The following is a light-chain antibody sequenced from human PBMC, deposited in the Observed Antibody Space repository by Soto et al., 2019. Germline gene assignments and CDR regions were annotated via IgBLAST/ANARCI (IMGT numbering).Light chain of an antibody. CDR2: GAS. V-gene: IGKV1-9*01. Sequence: DIQLTQSPSFLSASVGDRVTITCRASQGIRSYLAWYQQRPGKAPELLIYGASTLRPGGASRFSGSGAGTEFYLTISSLQPEDFATYFCQQLNTFPPFFTFGPGAKVDIK. J-gene: IGKJ3*01. CDR3: QQLNTFPPFFT. CDR1: QGIRSY.